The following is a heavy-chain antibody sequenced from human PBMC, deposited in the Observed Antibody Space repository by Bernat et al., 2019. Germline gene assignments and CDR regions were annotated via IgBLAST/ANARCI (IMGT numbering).Heavy chain of an antibody. J-gene: IGHJ4*02. Sequence: EVELVESGGGLVQPGGSLRLSCAASGFNCNIYAMHWVRQAPGKGLEFLSSVLGNGAKRQYASSVKGSFTMSRDNSKTTLHLHMGSLRPDDTALYYCARDKDSGYAFVYWGQGALLTVSS. CDR3: ARDKDSGYAFVY. V-gene: IGHV3-64*01. CDR2: VLGNGAKR. CDR1: GFNCNIYA. D-gene: IGHD5-12*01.